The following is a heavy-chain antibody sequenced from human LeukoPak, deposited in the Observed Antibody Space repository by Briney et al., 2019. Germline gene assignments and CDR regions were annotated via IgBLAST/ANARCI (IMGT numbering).Heavy chain of an antibody. D-gene: IGHD3-22*01. CDR3: ARVRYSYDSSGIDY. Sequence: GGSLRLSCAASGFTFNSYWMVWFRQAPGKGLVWVSCTNPDGSWTLHADSVKGRFTISRDNAKNTLYLQMNSLRAEDTAVYYCARVRYSYDSSGIDYWGQGTLVTVSS. V-gene: IGHV3-74*01. CDR2: TNPDGSWT. CDR1: GFTFNSYW. J-gene: IGHJ4*02.